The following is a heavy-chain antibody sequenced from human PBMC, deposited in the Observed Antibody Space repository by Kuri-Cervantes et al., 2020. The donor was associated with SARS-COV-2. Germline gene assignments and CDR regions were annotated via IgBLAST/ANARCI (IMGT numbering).Heavy chain of an antibody. CDR3: ARSLSWFGELSQYTYGMDV. CDR1: GYTFTSYG. V-gene: IGHV1-18*04. J-gene: IGHJ6*02. CDR2: ISAYNGNT. Sequence: ASVKVSCKASGYTFTSYGISWVRQAPGQGLEWMGWISAYNGNTNYAQKLQGRVTMTTDTSTSTAYMELSRLRSDDTAVYYCARSLSWFGELSQYTYGMDVWGQGTPVTVS. D-gene: IGHD3-10*01.